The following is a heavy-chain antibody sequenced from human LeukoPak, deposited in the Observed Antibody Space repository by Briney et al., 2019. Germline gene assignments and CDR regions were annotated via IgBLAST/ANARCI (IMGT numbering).Heavy chain of an antibody. V-gene: IGHV1-2*02. CDR2: INPNSGGT. CDR3: ARYYYDSSGPFDY. Sequence: GASVKVSCKAPGYTFTGYYMHWVRQAPGQGLEWMGWINPNSGGTNYAQKFQGRVTMTRDTSISTAYMELSRLRSDDTAVYYCARYYYDSSGPFDYWGQGTLVTVSS. D-gene: IGHD3-22*01. J-gene: IGHJ4*02. CDR1: GYTFTGYY.